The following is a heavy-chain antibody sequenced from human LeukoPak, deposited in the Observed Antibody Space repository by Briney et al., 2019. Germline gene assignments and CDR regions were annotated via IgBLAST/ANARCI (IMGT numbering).Heavy chain of an antibody. CDR2: ITDSSGTT. Sequence: GGSLRLSCAASGFTFSSYAMSWVRQAPGRGLEWVLTITDSSGTTYYADSVKGRFTISRDNAKNTLYLQINSLRAEDTAIYYCAKREDSSGFYAAFDIWGQGTMVTVSS. J-gene: IGHJ3*02. CDR1: GFTFSSYA. V-gene: IGHV3-23*01. D-gene: IGHD3-22*01. CDR3: AKREDSSGFYAAFDI.